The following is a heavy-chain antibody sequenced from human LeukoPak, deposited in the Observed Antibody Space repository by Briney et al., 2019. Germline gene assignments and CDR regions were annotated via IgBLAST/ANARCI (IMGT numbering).Heavy chain of an antibody. CDR1: GGSIRNYF. V-gene: IGHV4-59*01. D-gene: IGHD2-2*01. J-gene: IGHJ5*02. Sequence: SETLSLTSTVSGGSIRNYFWSWIRQPPGKGLEWIGYIYYSGSTNYNYNPSLKSRVSISVDTSKSQFSLKLSSVTAADTAVYYCASGGYWGDTSCYPNYFDPWGQGTLVTVSS. CDR3: ASGGYWGDTSCYPNYFDP. CDR2: IYYSGSTNY.